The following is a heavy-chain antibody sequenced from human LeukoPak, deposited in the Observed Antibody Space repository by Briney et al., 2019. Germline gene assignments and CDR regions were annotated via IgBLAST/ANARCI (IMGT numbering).Heavy chain of an antibody. Sequence: ASVKVSCKASGYTFTSYGISWVRQAPGQGLEWMGWISAYNGNTNYAQKLQGRVTMTTDTSTSTAYMELRSLRSDDTAVYYCARGIVVVPAATTVDHYYYYYGMDVWGQGTTVTVSS. D-gene: IGHD2-2*01. CDR3: ARGIVVVPAATTVDHYYYYYGMDV. J-gene: IGHJ6*02. CDR2: ISAYNGNT. CDR1: GYTFTSYG. V-gene: IGHV1-18*01.